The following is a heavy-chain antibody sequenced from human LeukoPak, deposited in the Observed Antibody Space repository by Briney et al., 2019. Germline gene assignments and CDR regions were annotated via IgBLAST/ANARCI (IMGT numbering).Heavy chain of an antibody. CDR1: EFTFSSYS. J-gene: IGHJ4*02. CDR3: ARLRGGYNYALGPFDY. D-gene: IGHD5-18*01. Sequence: RPGGSLRLSCAASEFTFSSYSINWVRQAPGKGLEWVSSISSIRNYIYYADSVRGRFTISRDNARNSLYLQMNSLRAEDTAVYYCARLRGGYNYALGPFDYWGQGTLVTVSS. CDR2: ISSIRNYI. V-gene: IGHV3-21*01.